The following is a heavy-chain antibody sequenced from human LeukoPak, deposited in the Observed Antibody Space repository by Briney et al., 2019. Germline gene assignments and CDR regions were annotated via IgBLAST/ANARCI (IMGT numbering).Heavy chain of an antibody. CDR1: SETFIKHN. D-gene: IGHD1-1*01. CDR3: ARGGTLTEVYNHWYFDL. V-gene: IGHV4-34*01. CDR2: INRSGST. Sequence: SETLSLTCAVYSETFIKHNWNWIRQPPGKGLQRIGKINRSGSTDYNPSLKSRVTLSIDKSKKQLSVTLRSVTAADTAVYYCARGGTLTEVYNHWYFDLWGRGTLVTVS. J-gene: IGHJ2*01.